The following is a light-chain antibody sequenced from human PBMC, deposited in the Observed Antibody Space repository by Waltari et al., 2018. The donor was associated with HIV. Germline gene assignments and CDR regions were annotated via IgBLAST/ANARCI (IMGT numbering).Light chain of an antibody. J-gene: IGKJ5*01. Sequence: IQMTQSPSSLSASVGDRVTITCQASQDIRKYLNWYQQKPGKAPNRLIYDASNLETGVPARFSGSVSGTDFTFTISSLQSEDIGTFYCQQYDDLPTFGQGTRLEIK. CDR3: QQYDDLPT. V-gene: IGKV1-33*01. CDR2: DAS. CDR1: QDIRKY.